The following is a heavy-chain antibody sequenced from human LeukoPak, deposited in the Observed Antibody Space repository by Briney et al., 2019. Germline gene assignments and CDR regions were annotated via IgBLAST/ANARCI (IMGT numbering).Heavy chain of an antibody. CDR1: GGPISSYY. D-gene: IGHD6-13*01. J-gene: IGHJ5*02. CDR3: ARQSYSSSLFFDP. V-gene: IGHV4-59*08. Sequence: SETLSLTCTVSGGPISSYYWSWIRQPPAKGLEWIGYIYYSGSTNYNPSLKSRVTISVDTSKNQFSLKLSSVTAADTAVYYCARQSYSSSLFFDPWGQGTLVTVSS. CDR2: IYYSGST.